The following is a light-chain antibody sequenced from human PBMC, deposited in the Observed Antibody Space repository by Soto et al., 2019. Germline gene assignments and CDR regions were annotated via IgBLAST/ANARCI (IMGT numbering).Light chain of an antibody. J-gene: IGKJ5*01. CDR3: QQRHMWPIT. V-gene: IGKV3-11*01. CDR2: GAY. CDR1: QSFRGL. Sequence: EVVLTQSPVTLSLSPGERATLSCRASQSFRGLLAWYQQKPGQAPRLLIYGAYNRATGIRPRFSGSGSGTDFTLTISSLEPEDSAVYYCQQRHMWPITFGQGTRLEIK.